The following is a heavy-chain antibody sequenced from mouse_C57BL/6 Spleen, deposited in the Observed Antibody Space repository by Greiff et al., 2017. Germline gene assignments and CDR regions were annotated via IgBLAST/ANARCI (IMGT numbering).Heavy chain of an antibody. J-gene: IGHJ4*01. V-gene: IGHV5-9*01. D-gene: IGHD1-1*01. Sequence: EVKVVESGGGLVKPGGSLKLSCAASGFTFSSYTMSWVRQTPEKRLEWVATISGGGGNTYYPDSVKGRFTISRDNAKNTLYLQMSSLRSEDTALYYCARQNYGSSYAMDYWGQGTSVTVSS. CDR3: ARQNYGSSYAMDY. CDR2: ISGGGGNT. CDR1: GFTFSSYT.